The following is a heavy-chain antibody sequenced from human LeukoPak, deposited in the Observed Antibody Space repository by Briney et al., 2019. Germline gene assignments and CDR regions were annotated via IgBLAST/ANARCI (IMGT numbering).Heavy chain of an antibody. CDR1: GFTFSSNW. J-gene: IGHJ6*02. Sequence: GGSLRLSCAASGFTFSSNWMHWVRQAPGKGLVWVSRSNEDGSTTNYADSVKGRFTISRDNAKNTLYLQMNSLTAEDTAVYYCVKDLGAEDYYGMDVWGQGTTVTVSS. CDR2: SNEDGSTT. CDR3: VKDLGAEDYYGMDV. D-gene: IGHD2-15*01. V-gene: IGHV3-74*01.